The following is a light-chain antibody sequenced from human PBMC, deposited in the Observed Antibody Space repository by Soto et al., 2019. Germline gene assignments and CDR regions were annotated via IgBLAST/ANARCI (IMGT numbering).Light chain of an antibody. V-gene: IGLV2-8*01. CDR1: SSDVGAYNY. Sequence: QSVLTQPPSASGSPGQSVTISCTGTSSDVGAYNYVSWYQQYPGKVPKLMVYEVNKRPSGVPDRFSGSKSGNTASLTVSGLQADDEAAYYCTSYAGGNNVFGTGTKVAVL. J-gene: IGLJ1*01. CDR2: EVN. CDR3: TSYAGGNNV.